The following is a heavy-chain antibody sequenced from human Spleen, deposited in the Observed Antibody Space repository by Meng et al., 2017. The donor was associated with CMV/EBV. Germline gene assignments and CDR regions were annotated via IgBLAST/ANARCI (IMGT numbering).Heavy chain of an antibody. CDR2: ISAYNGNT. J-gene: IGHJ4*02. V-gene: IGHV1-18*01. D-gene: IGHD2-2*01. CDR3: ARDPTHCSSTSCADY. CDR1: GYTFTTYG. Sequence: ASVKVSCKASGYTFTTYGISWVRQAPGQGLEWMGWISAYNGNTNYAQNLQGRVTMTTDTSTSTAYMELRNLRSDDTAVYYCARDPTHCSSTSCADYWGQGTLVTVS.